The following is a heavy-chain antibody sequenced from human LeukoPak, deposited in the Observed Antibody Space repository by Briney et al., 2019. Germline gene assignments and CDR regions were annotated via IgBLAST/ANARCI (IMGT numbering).Heavy chain of an antibody. D-gene: IGHD3-10*01. V-gene: IGHV3-15*01. CDR3: ARGGGSWDSRAGKGEIDY. CDR1: GFTFSNAW. CDR2: IKSKTDGGTT. Sequence: PGGSLRLSCAASGFTFSNAWMSWVRQAPGKGLEWVGRIKSKTDGGTTDYAAPVKGRFTISRDNAKNSLYLQMNSLRAEDTAVYYCARGGGSWDSRAGKGEIDYWGQGTLVTVSS. J-gene: IGHJ4*02.